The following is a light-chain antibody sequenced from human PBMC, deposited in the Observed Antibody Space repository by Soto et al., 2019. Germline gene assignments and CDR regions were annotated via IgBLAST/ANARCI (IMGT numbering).Light chain of an antibody. CDR3: TSYRRGPLYA. V-gene: IGLV1-44*01. Sequence: QSVLTQPPSTSGTPGQRVTISCSGSRSNIGSNTVTWYQQLPGTAPKLLIYSNNQRPSGVPDRFSGSKSGTSASLAISGLQSEDEADYFCTSYRRGPLYAFGNGTKVTVL. CDR1: RSNIGSNT. J-gene: IGLJ1*01. CDR2: SNN.